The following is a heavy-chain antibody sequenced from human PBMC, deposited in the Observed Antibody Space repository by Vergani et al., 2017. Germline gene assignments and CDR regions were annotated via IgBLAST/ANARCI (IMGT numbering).Heavy chain of an antibody. J-gene: IGHJ6*02. CDR2: IYHSGST. Sequence: QVQLQESGPGLVKPPGTLSLTCAVSGGSISSSNWWSWVRQPPGKGLEWIGEIYHSGSTNYNPSLKSRVTISVDKSKNQFSLKLSSVTAADTAVYYCARNWRLRLGELSCSPYYYGMDVWGQGTTVTVSS. D-gene: IGHD3-16*02. CDR1: GGSISSSNW. V-gene: IGHV4-4*03. CDR3: ARNWRLRLGELSCSPYYYGMDV.